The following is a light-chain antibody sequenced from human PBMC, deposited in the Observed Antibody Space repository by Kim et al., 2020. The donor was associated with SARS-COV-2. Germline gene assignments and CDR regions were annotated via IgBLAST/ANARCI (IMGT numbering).Light chain of an antibody. Sequence: DIVMTQTPLSLPVTPGEPASISCRSSQSLLDSDDGNTYLDWYLQKPGQSPQLLFYTLSSRASGVPDRFSGSGSGTDFTLKISRVEGENVGVYYCMQRIEFPLTFGGGTKLEI. CDR3: MQRIEFPLT. CDR2: TLS. J-gene: IGKJ4*01. CDR1: QSLLDSDDGNTY. V-gene: IGKV2-40*01.